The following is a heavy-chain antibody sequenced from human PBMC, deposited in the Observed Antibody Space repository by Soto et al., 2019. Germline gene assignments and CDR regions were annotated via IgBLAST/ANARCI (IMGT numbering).Heavy chain of an antibody. D-gene: IGHD4-17*01. V-gene: IGHV3-30-3*01. J-gene: IGHJ5*02. Sequence: SLRLSCAASGFTFRSHAMNWVRQAPGKGLEWVAIISYDGTTKYYADSVKGRFTISRDNSKNTVYLQLDSLRAEDTAVYYCARAQSSTVVTSSHFDPWGQGTLVTVSS. CDR3: ARAQSSTVVTSSHFDP. CDR2: ISYDGTTK. CDR1: GFTFRSHA.